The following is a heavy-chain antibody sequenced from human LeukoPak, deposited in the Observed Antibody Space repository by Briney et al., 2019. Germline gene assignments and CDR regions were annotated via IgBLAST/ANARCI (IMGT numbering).Heavy chain of an antibody. Sequence: GGSLRLSCAASGFTFSSYGMHWVRQAPGKGLEWVAVISYDGSNKYYADSVKGRFTISRDNSKNTLYLQMNSLRAEDTAVYYCARLIYSSSSSGFDFWGQGTLVTVSS. D-gene: IGHD6-6*01. J-gene: IGHJ4*02. CDR2: ISYDGSNK. CDR1: GFTFSSYG. CDR3: ARLIYSSSSSGFDF. V-gene: IGHV3-30*03.